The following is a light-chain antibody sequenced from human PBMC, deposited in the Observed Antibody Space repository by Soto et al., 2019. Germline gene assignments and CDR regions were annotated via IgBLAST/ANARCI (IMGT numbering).Light chain of an antibody. J-gene: IGKJ5*01. Sequence: DIQMTQSPSTLSASVGDRVTITCRASQSISSWLAWYQQKPGKAPKLLIYKASSLESGVPSRFSGSGSGTEFTLTISSLQPDDLATYYCQQYNSYPITVGQGTRLDTK. CDR3: QQYNSYPIT. CDR1: QSISSW. V-gene: IGKV1-5*03. CDR2: KAS.